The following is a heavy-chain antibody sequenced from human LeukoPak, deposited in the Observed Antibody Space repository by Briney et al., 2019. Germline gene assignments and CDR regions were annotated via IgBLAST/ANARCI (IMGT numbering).Heavy chain of an antibody. CDR2: ISAYNGNT. D-gene: IGHD1-26*01. CDR1: GYTFTSYG. V-gene: IGHV1-18*01. J-gene: IGHJ6*02. CDR3: ASTSAVGATVHYYYGMDV. Sequence: ASVKVSCKASGYTFTSYGISWVRQAPGQGLEWMGWISAYNGNTNYAQKLQGRVTMTTDTSTSTAYMELRSLRSDDTAVYYCASTSAVGATVHYYYGMDVWGQGTTVTVSS.